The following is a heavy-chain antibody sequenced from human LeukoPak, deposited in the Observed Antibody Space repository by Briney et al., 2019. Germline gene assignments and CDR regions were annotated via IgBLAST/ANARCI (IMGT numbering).Heavy chain of an antibody. V-gene: IGHV4-38-2*02. CDR3: ARNHGSYYYYYYMDV. CDR2: IYPTGST. J-gene: IGHJ6*03. Sequence: SETLSLTCTVSGYSISSGYYWGWIRQPPGKGLEWIGNIYPTGSTYYNPSLKSRVTISVDTSKNQLSLKLTSVTAADTAVYYCARNHGSYYYYYYMDVWGKGTTVTVSS. D-gene: IGHD1-14*01. CDR1: GYSISSGYY.